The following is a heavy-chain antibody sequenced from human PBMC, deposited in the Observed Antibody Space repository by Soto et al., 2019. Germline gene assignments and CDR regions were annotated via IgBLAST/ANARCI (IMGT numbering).Heavy chain of an antibody. J-gene: IGHJ5*02. D-gene: IGHD3-3*01. CDR2: MNPNSGNT. Sequence: ASVKVSCKASGYTFTSYDINWVRQATGQGLEWMGWMNPNSGNTGYAQKFQGRVTMTRNTSISTAYMELSSLRSEDTAVYYCARDRRDFWSGYSNWFDPWGQGTLVTV. CDR3: ARDRRDFWSGYSNWFDP. CDR1: GYTFTSYD. V-gene: IGHV1-8*01.